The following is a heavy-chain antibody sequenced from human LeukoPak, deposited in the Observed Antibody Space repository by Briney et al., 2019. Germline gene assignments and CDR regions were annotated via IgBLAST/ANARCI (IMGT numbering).Heavy chain of an antibody. CDR1: GYTFTNYG. V-gene: IGHV1-18*01. J-gene: IGHJ3*02. Sequence: ASVKVSCKASGYTFTNYGITWVRQAPGQGLEWMGWISGSNGNTNFAQKLQDRVTMTTDTSTSTAYMELSSLRSEDTAVYYCARDPSIVGNDAFDIWGQGTMVTVSS. CDR3: ARDPSIVGNDAFDI. D-gene: IGHD1-26*01. CDR2: ISGSNGNT.